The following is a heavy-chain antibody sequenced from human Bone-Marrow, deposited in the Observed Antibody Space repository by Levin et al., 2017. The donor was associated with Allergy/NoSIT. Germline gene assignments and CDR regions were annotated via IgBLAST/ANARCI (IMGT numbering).Heavy chain of an antibody. CDR1: GVSISSSSYY. Sequence: SETLSLTCSVSGVSISSSSYYWGWIRQPPGKGLEWIGSVYYTGSTYYNPSLKSRVSISIDTSKNQFSLKLSSVTAADTAVYYCARWSSSTNCYDFWGQGTLVPVSS. CDR2: VYYTGST. CDR3: ARWSSSTNCYDF. J-gene: IGHJ4*02. V-gene: IGHV4-39*01. D-gene: IGHD2-2*01.